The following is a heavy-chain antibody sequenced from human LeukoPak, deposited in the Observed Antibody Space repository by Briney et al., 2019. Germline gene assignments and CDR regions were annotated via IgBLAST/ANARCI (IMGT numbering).Heavy chain of an antibody. D-gene: IGHD1/OR15-1a*01. V-gene: IGHV3-21*01. Sequence: GGSLRLSCAASGFTFRSYSMNWVRQAPGKGLEWVSSITSSSSYIYYADSVKGRFTISRDNAKNSLYMQMNSLRAEDTAVYYCARDPFGGNWNTEGFDYWGQGTLVTVSS. CDR1: GFTFRSYS. CDR2: ITSSSSYI. CDR3: ARDPFGGNWNTEGFDY. J-gene: IGHJ4*02.